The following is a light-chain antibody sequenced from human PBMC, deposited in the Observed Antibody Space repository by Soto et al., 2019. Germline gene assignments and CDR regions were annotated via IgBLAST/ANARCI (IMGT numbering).Light chain of an antibody. CDR1: QSVSSY. V-gene: IGKV3-11*01. J-gene: IGKJ5*01. Sequence: EIVLTQAPGTLSLSPGERATLSCRASQSVSSYLAWYQQKPGQAPRLLIYDASNRATGIPARFSGSGSGTDFTLTISSLEPEEFAVYDCQQRSNWPPGFGQGTRLEIK. CDR3: QQRSNWPPG. CDR2: DAS.